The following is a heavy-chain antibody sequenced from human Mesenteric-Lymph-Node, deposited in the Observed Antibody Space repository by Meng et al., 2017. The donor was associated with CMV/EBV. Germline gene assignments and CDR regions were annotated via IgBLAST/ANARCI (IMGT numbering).Heavy chain of an antibody. D-gene: IGHD3-9*01. CDR1: GAVSSGSHD. CDR2: ISNSGNT. Sequence: GAVSSGSHDWSWIRQPPGNGLEWIGYISNSGNTNYNPSFKSRVTMSVDTSKNQFSLKLTSVTAADTAVYYCARDLTGYRQYYWYFDLWGRGTLVTVSS. CDR3: ARDLTGYRQYYWYFDL. V-gene: IGHV4-61*01. J-gene: IGHJ2*01.